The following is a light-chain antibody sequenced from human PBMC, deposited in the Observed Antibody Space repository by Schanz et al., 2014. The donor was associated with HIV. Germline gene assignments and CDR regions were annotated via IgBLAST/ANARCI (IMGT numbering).Light chain of an antibody. CDR1: RSPLGLPP. Sequence: QSVLTQPPSASGTPGQRVTITFSFLRSPLGLPPFYWYYQFPGTAPRLLIHNDNQRPSGVPDRFSGSKSGTSASLAISGLQSEDEADYYCAAWDVNLNGPVFGGGTKLTDL. CDR3: AAWDVNLNGPV. V-gene: IGLV1-44*01. J-gene: IGLJ2*01. CDR2: NDN.